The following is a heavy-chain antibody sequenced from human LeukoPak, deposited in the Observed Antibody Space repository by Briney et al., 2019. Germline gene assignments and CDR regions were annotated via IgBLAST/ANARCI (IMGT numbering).Heavy chain of an antibody. CDR1: GGSFSGYY. Sequence: SETLSLTCAVYGGSFSGYYWSWIRQPPGKGLEWIGEINHSGSTNYNPSLKSRVTISVDTSKNQFSLKLSSMTAADTAVYYCARGASDSSGPMGSFDYWGQGTLVTVSS. CDR3: ARGASDSSGPMGSFDY. D-gene: IGHD3-22*01. J-gene: IGHJ4*02. V-gene: IGHV4-34*01. CDR2: INHSGST.